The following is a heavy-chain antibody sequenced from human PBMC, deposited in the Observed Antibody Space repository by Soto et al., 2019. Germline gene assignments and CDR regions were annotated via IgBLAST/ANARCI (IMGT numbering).Heavy chain of an antibody. J-gene: IGHJ6*03. V-gene: IGHV2-70*11. Sequence: SGPTLVKPTQTLTLTCTFSGFSLSTSGMCVSWIRQPPGKALEWLARIDWDDDKYYSTSLKTRLTISKDTSKNQVVLTMTNMDPVDTATYYCARMLLGGYYYYMDVWGKGTTVTVSS. CDR2: IDWDDDK. D-gene: IGHD3-16*01. CDR3: ARMLLGGYYYYMDV. CDR1: GFSLSTSGMC.